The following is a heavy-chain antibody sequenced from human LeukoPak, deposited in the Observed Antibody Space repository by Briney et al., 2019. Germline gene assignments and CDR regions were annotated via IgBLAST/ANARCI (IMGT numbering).Heavy chain of an antibody. J-gene: IGHJ4*02. Sequence: GGSLRLSCAASGFTFRNHLMHWVRQAPGKGLVWVSCINSDGSSTSYAGSVKGRFTISRDNAKNTLYLQMNSLRAEDTAVYYCAGELGAGYWGQGTLVTVSS. D-gene: IGHD4/OR15-4a*01. CDR3: AGELGAGY. CDR1: GFTFRNHL. CDR2: INSDGSST. V-gene: IGHV3-74*01.